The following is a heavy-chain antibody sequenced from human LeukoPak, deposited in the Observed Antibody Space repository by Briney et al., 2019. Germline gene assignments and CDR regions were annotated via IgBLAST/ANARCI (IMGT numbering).Heavy chain of an antibody. CDR1: GYTFTGYY. V-gene: IGHV1-2*02. CDR3: ARDRTTVTTGYYGMDV. CDR2: INPNTGVT. J-gene: IGHJ6*02. Sequence: ASVKVSCKASGYTFTGYYMHWVRQAPGQGLEWMGWINPNTGVTNYAQKFQGRVTLTRDTSIITAYMELTRLRSGDTAVYYCARDRTTVTTGYYGMDVWGQGTTVTVSS. D-gene: IGHD4-17*01.